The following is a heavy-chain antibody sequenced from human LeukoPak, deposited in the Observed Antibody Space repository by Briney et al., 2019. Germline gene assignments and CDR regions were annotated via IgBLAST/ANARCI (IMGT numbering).Heavy chain of an antibody. D-gene: IGHD6-6*01. J-gene: IGHJ4*02. CDR1: GYTFTGYY. CDR2: INPNSGGT. Sequence: GSVTVSCKASGYTFTGYYMHWVRQAPGQGLEWMGWINPNSGGTNYAQKFQGWVTMTRDTSISTAYMELSRLRSDDTAVYYCAREGGIAARRARGVDYWGQGTLVTVSS. V-gene: IGHV1-2*04. CDR3: AREGGIAARRARGVDY.